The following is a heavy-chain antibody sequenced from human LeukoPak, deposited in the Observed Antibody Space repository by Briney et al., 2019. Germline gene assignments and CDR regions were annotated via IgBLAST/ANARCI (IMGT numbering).Heavy chain of an antibody. D-gene: IGHD2/OR15-2a*01. CDR2: IYYSGST. CDR3: AREKGILSPTGGWFDP. Sequence: SETLSLTCTVSGGSISSYYWSWIRQPPGKGLEWIGYIYYSGSTNYNPSLKSRVTISVDTSKNQFSLKLSSVTAADTAVYYCAREKGILSPTGGWFDPWGQGTLVTVSS. CDR1: GGSISSYY. J-gene: IGHJ5*02. V-gene: IGHV4-59*01.